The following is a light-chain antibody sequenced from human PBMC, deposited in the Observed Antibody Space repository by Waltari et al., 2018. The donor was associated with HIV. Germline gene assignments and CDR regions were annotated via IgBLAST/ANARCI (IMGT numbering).Light chain of an antibody. V-gene: IGLV2-14*01. CDR3: SSYTTTSTIL. J-gene: IGLJ3*02. CDR2: EVT. CDR1: NSDIGGYNY. Sequence: QSALTQPASVSGSPGQSITISCTGTNSDIGGYNYVSWYQQHPGRAPILLIYEVTHRPSGISYRFSGSKSGNTASMTISGLQAEDEADYYCSSYTTTSTILFGGGTKVTVL.